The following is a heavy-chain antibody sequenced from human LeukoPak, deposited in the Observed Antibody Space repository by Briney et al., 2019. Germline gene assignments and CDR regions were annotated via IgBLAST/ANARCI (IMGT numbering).Heavy chain of an antibody. CDR3: AQDASSGTYYGYFDF. J-gene: IGHJ4*02. CDR1: GFNFRSYA. D-gene: IGHD1-26*01. CDR2: ISSDGSNK. V-gene: IGHV3-30*04. Sequence: GGSLRLSCAASGFNFRSYAMHWVRQAPGEGLEWIALISSDGSNKYYADSVKGRFTISSDYSKNTLYLQMSSLRGEDTAVYYCAQDASSGTYYGYFDFWGQGALVTVSS.